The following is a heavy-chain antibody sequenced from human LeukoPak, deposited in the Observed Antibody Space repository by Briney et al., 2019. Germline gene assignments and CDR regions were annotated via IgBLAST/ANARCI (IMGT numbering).Heavy chain of an antibody. J-gene: IGHJ4*02. CDR1: GGSFSGYY. CDR2: INHSGST. Sequence: PSETLSLTCAVYGGSFSGYYWSWIRQPPGKGLEWIGEINHSGSTNYNPSLKSRVTISVDTSRNQFSLKLSSVTAADTAVYYCARLFTGTTDYWGQGTLVTVSS. D-gene: IGHD1-7*01. CDR3: ARLFTGTTDY. V-gene: IGHV4-34*01.